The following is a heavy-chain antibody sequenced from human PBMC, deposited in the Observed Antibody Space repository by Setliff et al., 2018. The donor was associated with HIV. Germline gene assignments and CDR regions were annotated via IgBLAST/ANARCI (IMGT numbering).Heavy chain of an antibody. CDR2: INYSGNT. CDR1: GYSISSGYY. V-gene: IGHV4-38-2*01. CDR3: ARLFQWMSYSFDI. Sequence: SETLSLTCAVSGYSISSGYYWGWIRQPPGKGLEWIASINYSGNTYHNPSLKTRVTISVDTSKSQFSLKLNSVTAADTGVYYCARLFQWMSYSFDIWGQGTVVTVSS. J-gene: IGHJ3*02. D-gene: IGHD5-12*01.